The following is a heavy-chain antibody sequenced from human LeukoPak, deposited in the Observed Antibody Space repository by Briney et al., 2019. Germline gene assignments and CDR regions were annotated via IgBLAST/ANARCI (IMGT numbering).Heavy chain of an antibody. J-gene: IGHJ4*02. V-gene: IGHV3-23*01. D-gene: IGHD3-22*01. Sequence: GGSPRLSCAASGFTFSSYAMCWVRQSPGNGLEWVSAISGSGGSTYYEDSVKGRFTISRDNSKNTLYLQMNSLRAEDTAVYYCAKVVSSGYPGRHLDYWGQGTLVTVSS. CDR2: ISGSGGST. CDR3: AKVVSSGYPGRHLDY. CDR1: GFTFSSYA.